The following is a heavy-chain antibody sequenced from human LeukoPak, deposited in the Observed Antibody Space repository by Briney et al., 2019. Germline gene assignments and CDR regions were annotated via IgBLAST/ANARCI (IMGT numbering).Heavy chain of an antibody. CDR1: GFTFSSYE. D-gene: IGHD3-22*01. Sequence: GGSLRLSCAASGFTFSSYEMNWVRQAPGKGLEWVSYISSSGSTIYYADSVKGRFTISRDNAKNSLYLQMNSLRAEDTAVYYCAREGVGYYDSSGYYPLDYWGQGTLVTVS. V-gene: IGHV3-48*03. CDR3: AREGVGYYDSSGYYPLDY. J-gene: IGHJ4*02. CDR2: ISSSGSTI.